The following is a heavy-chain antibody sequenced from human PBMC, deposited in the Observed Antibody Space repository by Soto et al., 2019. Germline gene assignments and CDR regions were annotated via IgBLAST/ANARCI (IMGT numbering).Heavy chain of an antibody. CDR3: AKDLGYCRSGRCLPYYNYMGG. Sequence: GGSLRLSCAASGFTFSSYAMSWVRQAPGQGLEWVSAISGSGGSTYYAESVKGRFTISRDNSKNTLYLQMNSLSAEDTYIYYCAKDLGYCRSGRCLPYYNYMGGWGQGTT. J-gene: IGHJ6*01. D-gene: IGHD2-15*01. CDR1: GFTFSSYA. CDR2: ISGSGGST. V-gene: IGHV3-23*01.